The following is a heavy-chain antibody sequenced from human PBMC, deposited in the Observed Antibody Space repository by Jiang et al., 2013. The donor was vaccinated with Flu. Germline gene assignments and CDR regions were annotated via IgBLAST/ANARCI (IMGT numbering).Heavy chain of an antibody. CDR3: VADRGYSGFDLHYFDF. CDR2: NSYDGGP. Sequence: EWIGYNSYDGGPYYSPSLKSRLTISLDTSKNQVSLNLNSVTSADTAVYYCVADRGYSGFDLHYFDFWGPGILVTVSS. V-gene: IGHV4-31*02. J-gene: IGHJ4*02. D-gene: IGHD5-12*01.